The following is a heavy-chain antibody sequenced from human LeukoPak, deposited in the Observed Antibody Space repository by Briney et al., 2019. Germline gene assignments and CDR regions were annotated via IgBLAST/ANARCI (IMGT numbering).Heavy chain of an antibody. D-gene: IGHD3-3*01. CDR3: ARDVRFLEWTTFDY. V-gene: IGHV3-48*01. J-gene: IGHJ4*02. CDR2: ISSSSSTI. Sequence: GGSLRLSCAASGFTFSSYSMNWVRQAPGEGLEWVSYISSSSSTIYYADSVKGRFTISRDNAKNSLYLQMNSLRAEDSAVYYYARDVRFLEWTTFDYWGQGTLVTVSS. CDR1: GFTFSSYS.